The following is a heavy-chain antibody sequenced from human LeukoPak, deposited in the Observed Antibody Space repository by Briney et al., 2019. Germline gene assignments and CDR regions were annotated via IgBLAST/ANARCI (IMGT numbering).Heavy chain of an antibody. Sequence: ESGPTLVNPTQTLTLTCTFSGFSLSTSGMCVSWIRQPPGKALEWLARIDWDDDKYYSTSLKTRLTISKDTSKNQVVLTMTNMDPGDTATYYCAQTYYYDSSGYPTGYWGQGTLVTVSS. CDR1: GFSLSTSGMC. CDR2: IDWDDDK. V-gene: IGHV2-70*11. D-gene: IGHD3-22*01. J-gene: IGHJ4*02. CDR3: AQTYYYDSSGYPTGY.